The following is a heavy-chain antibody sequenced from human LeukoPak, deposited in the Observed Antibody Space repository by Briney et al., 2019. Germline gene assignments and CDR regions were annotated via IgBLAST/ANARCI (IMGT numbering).Heavy chain of an antibody. V-gene: IGHV3-74*01. J-gene: IGHJ4*02. CDR2: INSDGSST. CDR1: GFTFGRYW. Sequence: GGSLRLSCAASGFTFGRYWMHWVRQAPEKGLMWVSRINSDGSSTNYVDAAKGRFTISRDNAKNTLYLQMNSLRPEDAAVYYCARGDGSYSYWDHWGQGTLVTVSS. D-gene: IGHD5-18*01. CDR3: ARGDGSYSYWDH.